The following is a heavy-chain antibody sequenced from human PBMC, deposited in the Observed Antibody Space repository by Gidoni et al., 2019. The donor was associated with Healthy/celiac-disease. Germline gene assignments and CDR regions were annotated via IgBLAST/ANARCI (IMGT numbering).Heavy chain of an antibody. CDR3: ARWNHFDY. D-gene: IGHD1-1*01. Sequence: EVQLVESGGGLVQPGGSLRLSCVCSGFTFSNHEMNWVRQAPGKGLEWVSYISNSGSAMYYADSVRGRFTISRDNAKNSLYLQMNSLRAEDTAVYYCARWNHFDYWGQGTLVTVSS. CDR1: GFTFSNHE. V-gene: IGHV3-48*03. J-gene: IGHJ4*02. CDR2: ISNSGSAM.